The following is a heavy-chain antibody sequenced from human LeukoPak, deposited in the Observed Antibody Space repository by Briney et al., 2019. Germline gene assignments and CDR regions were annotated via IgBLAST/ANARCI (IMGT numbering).Heavy chain of an antibody. D-gene: IGHD6-13*01. Sequence: SETLSLTCAVYGGSFSGYYWSWIRQPPGKGLEWIGEINHSGSTNYNPSLKSRVTISVDTSKNQFSLKLSSVTAADTAVYYCARVRTWTHSRYFDYWGQGTLVTVSS. V-gene: IGHV4-34*01. CDR3: ARVRTWTHSRYFDY. CDR1: GGSFSGYY. CDR2: INHSGST. J-gene: IGHJ4*02.